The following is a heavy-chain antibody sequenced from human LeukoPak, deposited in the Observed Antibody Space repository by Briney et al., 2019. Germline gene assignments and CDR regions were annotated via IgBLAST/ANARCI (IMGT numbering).Heavy chain of an antibody. CDR3: ARTIEMATISSFDY. CDR1: GFTFSSYS. CDR2: ISSSDGTI. V-gene: IGHV3-48*04. J-gene: IGHJ4*02. D-gene: IGHD5-24*01. Sequence: GGSLRLSCAASGFTFSSYSMNWVRQAPGKGLEWVSYISSSDGTIYYADSVKGRFTISRDNAKNSLYLQMNSLRAGDTAVYYCARTIEMATISSFDYWGQGTLVTVSS.